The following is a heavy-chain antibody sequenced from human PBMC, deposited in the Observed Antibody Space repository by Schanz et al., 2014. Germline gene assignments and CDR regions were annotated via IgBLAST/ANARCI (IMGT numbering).Heavy chain of an antibody. Sequence: VQLLESGGDLVQPGGSLRLSCVVSGFTFRGYAMSWIRQAPGKGLEWLSYISRDGTTSYYADSVKGRFTISRDNAKNSLYLEMTSLRGEDTAVYYCARENLNWEAFDIWGQGTVVTVSS. D-gene: IGHD7-27*01. J-gene: IGHJ3*02. CDR2: ISRDGTTS. CDR1: GFTFRGYA. CDR3: ARENLNWEAFDI. V-gene: IGHV3-11*01.